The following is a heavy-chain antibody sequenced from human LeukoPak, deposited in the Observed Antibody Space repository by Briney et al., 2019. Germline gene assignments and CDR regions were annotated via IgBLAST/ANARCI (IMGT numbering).Heavy chain of an antibody. D-gene: IGHD5-24*01. CDR2: IYSGGST. J-gene: IGHJ4*02. V-gene: IGHV3-53*01. Sequence: GGSLRLSCAASGFTFTSYSMNWVRQAPGKGLEWVSVIYSGGSTYYADSVKGRFTISRDNSKNTLYLQMNSLRAEDTAVYYCARRRDADYWGQGTLVTVSS. CDR3: ARRRDADY. CDR1: GFTFTSYS.